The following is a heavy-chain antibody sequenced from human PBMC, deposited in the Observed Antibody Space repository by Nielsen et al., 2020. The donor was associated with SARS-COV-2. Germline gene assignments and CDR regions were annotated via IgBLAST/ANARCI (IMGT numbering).Heavy chain of an antibody. D-gene: IGHD5-12*01. CDR2: ISYDGSNK. CDR3: ARGAGGGYVSAFDI. V-gene: IGHV3-30-3*01. Sequence: GGSLRLSCAASGFTFSSYAMHWVRQAPGKGLEWVAVISYDGSNKYYADSVKGRFTISRDNSKNTLYLQMNSLRAEDTAVYYCARGAGGGYVSAFDIWGQGTMVTVSS. J-gene: IGHJ3*02. CDR1: GFTFSSYA.